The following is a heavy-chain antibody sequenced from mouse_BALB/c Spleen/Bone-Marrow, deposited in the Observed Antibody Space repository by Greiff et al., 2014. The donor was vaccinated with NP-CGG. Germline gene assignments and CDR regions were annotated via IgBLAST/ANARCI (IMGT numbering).Heavy chain of an antibody. CDR1: GYTFSSYW. CDR3: ARGYAMDY. Sequence: VQLQQSGAELMKPGASVKISCKATGYTFSSYWIEWVKQRPGHGLEWIGEILPGSGSTNYNEKFKGKATFTADTSSNTAYMQXXXLXSEDSVVYYCARGYAMDYWGQGTSVTVSS. V-gene: IGHV1-9*01. J-gene: IGHJ4*01. CDR2: ILPGSGST.